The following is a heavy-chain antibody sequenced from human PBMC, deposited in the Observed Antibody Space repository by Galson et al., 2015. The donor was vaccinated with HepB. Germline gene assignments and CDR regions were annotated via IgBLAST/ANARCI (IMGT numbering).Heavy chain of an antibody. CDR1: GFTFSNSW. D-gene: IGHD3-10*01. J-gene: IGHJ4*02. V-gene: IGHV3-74*01. CDR2: INIDGSSA. CDR3: ISSYWGAPNY. Sequence: SLRLSCAASGFTFSNSWMHWVRQTPGKGLVWVSRINIDGSSATYADSVKGRFTISRDNAKNTLYLQMNSLRAEDTAVYYCISSYWGAPNYWGQGTLVTVSS.